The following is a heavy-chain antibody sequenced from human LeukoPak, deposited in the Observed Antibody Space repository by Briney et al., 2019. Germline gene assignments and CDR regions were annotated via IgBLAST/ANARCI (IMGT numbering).Heavy chain of an antibody. CDR2: IYYSGSTYT. J-gene: IGHJ3*02. D-gene: IGHD6-25*01. V-gene: IGHV4-39*01. CDR3: ARHVSGPNDAFDI. Sequence: SETLSLTCTVSGGSISSSTYYWAWNRQPPGKGLEWIETIYYSGSTYTYDNPSLKSRATISVDTSKNQFSLKLSSVAPADTAVYYCARHVSGPNDAFDIWGQGTMVAVSS. CDR1: GGSISSSTYY.